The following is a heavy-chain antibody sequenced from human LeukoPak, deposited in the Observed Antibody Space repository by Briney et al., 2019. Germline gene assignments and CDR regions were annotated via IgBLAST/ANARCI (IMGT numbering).Heavy chain of an antibody. V-gene: IGHV3-21*01. CDR3: ASFMTTVTIPDY. D-gene: IGHD4-17*01. J-gene: IGHJ4*02. Sequence: GGSLRLSCAASGFTFRSYSMNWVRQAPGKRLEWLSSITSSGSHMYYADSVKGRSTISRDNAKSSLYLQMNSLSAEDTAVYYCASFMTTVTIPDYWGQGTLVTVSS. CDR2: ITSSGSHM. CDR1: GFTFRSYS.